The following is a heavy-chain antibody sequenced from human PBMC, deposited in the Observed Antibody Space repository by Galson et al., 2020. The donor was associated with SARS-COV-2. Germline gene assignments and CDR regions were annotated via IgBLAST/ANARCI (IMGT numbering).Heavy chain of an antibody. CDR1: GDSVSSGGHY. D-gene: IGHD4-17*01. J-gene: IGHJ6*02. Sequence: ETSETLSLTCTVSGDSVSSGGHYWNWIRQHPGKGPEWIGYISHRRIPFYNPSLRSRVTISIDTSRNQFSMEMRSVTAADTAVYYCARDTGLEGMDVWGQGTTVTVSS. CDR2: ISHRRIP. V-gene: IGHV4-31*03. CDR3: ARDTGLEGMDV.